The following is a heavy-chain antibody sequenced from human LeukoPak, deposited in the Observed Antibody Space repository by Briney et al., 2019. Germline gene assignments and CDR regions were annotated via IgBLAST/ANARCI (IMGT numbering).Heavy chain of an antibody. J-gene: IGHJ4*02. V-gene: IGHV1-46*01. CDR2: INPSGGST. Sequence: ASVKVSCKASGYTFTSYYMHWVRQAPGQGLEWMGIINPSGGSTSYAQKFQGRVTMTRDTSTSTVYMELSSLRSEDTAVYYCARGSMVRGVIYSRAYWGQGTLVTVSS. CDR3: ARGSMVRGVIYSRAY. D-gene: IGHD3-10*01. CDR1: GYTFTSYY.